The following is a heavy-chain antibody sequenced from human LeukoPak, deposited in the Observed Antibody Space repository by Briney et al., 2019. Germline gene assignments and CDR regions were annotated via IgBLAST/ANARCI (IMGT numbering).Heavy chain of an antibody. J-gene: IGHJ4*02. CDR3: ARDLFASTTRPTDY. Sequence: GGSLRLSCAASGFTFSSYEMNWVRQAPGKGLEWVSYISSSGSTIYYADSVKGRFTISRDNAKNSLYLQMNSLRAEDTAVYYCARDLFASTTRPTDYWGQGTLVTVSP. CDR2: ISSSGSTI. V-gene: IGHV3-48*03. D-gene: IGHD1-14*01. CDR1: GFTFSSYE.